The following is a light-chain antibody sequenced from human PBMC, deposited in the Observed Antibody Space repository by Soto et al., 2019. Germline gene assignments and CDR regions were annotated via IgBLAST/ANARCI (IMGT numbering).Light chain of an antibody. Sequence: DIQMTQSPSTLSASVGDRVTITCRASQCISSWLAWYQQKPGKAPKLLIYKASSLESGVPSRFSGSGSGTEFTLTTSSLQPDDFATYYCQQYNSYSWTFGQGNKVEIK. V-gene: IGKV1-5*03. J-gene: IGKJ1*01. CDR2: KAS. CDR3: QQYNSYSWT. CDR1: QCISSW.